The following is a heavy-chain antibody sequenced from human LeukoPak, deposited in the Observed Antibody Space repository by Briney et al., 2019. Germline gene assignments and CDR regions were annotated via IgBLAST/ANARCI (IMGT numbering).Heavy chain of an antibody. J-gene: IGHJ4*02. CDR1: GFTFSNYS. D-gene: IGHD3-22*01. Sequence: GGSLRLSCAASGFTFSNYSMNWVRQAPGKGLEWVSSISSSSSSIYYADSVKGRFTISRDNAKNSLYLQMNSLRAEDTAVLYCARDYYYDSSGYWPLDYWGQGTLVTVSS. CDR2: ISSSSSSI. V-gene: IGHV3-21*01. CDR3: ARDYYYDSSGYWPLDY.